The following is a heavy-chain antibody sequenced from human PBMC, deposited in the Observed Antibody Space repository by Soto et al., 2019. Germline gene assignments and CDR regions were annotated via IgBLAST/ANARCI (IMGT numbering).Heavy chain of an antibody. CDR3: ARGNHRWLQLWYFDL. CDR2: IIPIFGTA. D-gene: IGHD5-12*01. V-gene: IGHV1-69*12. Sequence: QVQLVQSGAEVKKPGSSVTVSCKASGGTFSSYTISWVRQAPGPGLEWMGGIIPIFGTANYAQKFQGRVTITADESTSTADMELSSLRSEDTAVYYCARGNHRWLQLWYFDLWGRGTLVTVSS. J-gene: IGHJ2*01. CDR1: GGTFSSYT.